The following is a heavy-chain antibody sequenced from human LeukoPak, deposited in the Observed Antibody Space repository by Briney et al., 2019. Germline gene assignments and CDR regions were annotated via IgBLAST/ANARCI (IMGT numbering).Heavy chain of an antibody. CDR3: ARDRSYGSGINFFDP. V-gene: IGHV4-31*03. J-gene: IGHJ5*02. Sequence: SETLSLTCTVSGGSISSGGYYWSWIRQHPGKGLEWIGYIYYTGRTSYNPSLKSRLNMSVDTSKNQFSLELNFVTAADTAVYYCARDRSYGSGINFFDPWGQGTLVTVSS. D-gene: IGHD3-10*01. CDR2: IYYTGRT. CDR1: GGSISSGGYY.